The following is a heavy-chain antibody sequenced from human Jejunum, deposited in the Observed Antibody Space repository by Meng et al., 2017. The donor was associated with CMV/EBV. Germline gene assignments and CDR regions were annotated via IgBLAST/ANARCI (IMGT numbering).Heavy chain of an antibody. CDR1: GFTFSTHW. D-gene: IGHD3-9*01. CDR3: VRLNTLTPFDN. J-gene: IGHJ4*02. V-gene: IGHV3-74*01. Sequence: AASGFTFSTHWMHWVRQAPGKGLVWVSRINPDGSSTSYADSVKGRFTISRDNAKNTLYLQMNSLRAEDTAVYYCVRLNTLTPFDNWGQGTLVTVSS. CDR2: INPDGSST.